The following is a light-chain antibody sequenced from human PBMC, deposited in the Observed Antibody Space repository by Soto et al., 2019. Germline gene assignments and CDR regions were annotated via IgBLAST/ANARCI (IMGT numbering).Light chain of an antibody. V-gene: IGLV2-14*01. CDR1: TNDVGDYRY. Sequence: QSALTHPASVSWSPGHSITIACTGTTNDVGDYRYVSWYQQHPGKAPKVMIYEVSNRPSGVSNRFSGSKSGNTASLTISGLQAEEEADYYCISYLTNTNYVFGSGTKVTXL. CDR3: ISYLTNTNYV. CDR2: EVS. J-gene: IGLJ1*01.